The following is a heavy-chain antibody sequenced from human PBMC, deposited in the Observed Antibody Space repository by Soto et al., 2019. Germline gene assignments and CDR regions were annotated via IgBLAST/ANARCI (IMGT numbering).Heavy chain of an antibody. CDR1: GGSISSGGYY. V-gene: IGHV4-31*03. CDR2: IYYSGST. CDR3: ARAEYHPNYYGMDV. Sequence: QVQLQESGPGLVKPSQTLSLTCTVSGGSISSGGYYWSWIRQHPGKGLEWIGYIYYSGSTYYNPSLKSRATISVDTSKNQFSLKLSSVTAADTAVYYCARAEYHPNYYGMDVWGQGTTVTVSS. J-gene: IGHJ6*02. D-gene: IGHD2-2*01.